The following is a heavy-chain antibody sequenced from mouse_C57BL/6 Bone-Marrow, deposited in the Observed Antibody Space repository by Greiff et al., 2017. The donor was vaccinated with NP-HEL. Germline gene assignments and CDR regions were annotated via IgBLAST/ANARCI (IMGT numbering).Heavy chain of an antibody. D-gene: IGHD1-2*01. J-gene: IGHJ3*01. V-gene: IGHV1-15*01. CDR1: GYTFTDYE. Sequence: QVQLQQSGAELVRPGASVTLSCKASGYTFTDYEMHWVKQTPVHGLEWIGAIDPETGGPAYNQKFKGKAILTADKSSSTAYMELRSLTSEDSAVYYCTRFIIDYVSGWFAYWGQGTLVTVSA. CDR3: TRFIIDYVSGWFAY. CDR2: IDPETGGP.